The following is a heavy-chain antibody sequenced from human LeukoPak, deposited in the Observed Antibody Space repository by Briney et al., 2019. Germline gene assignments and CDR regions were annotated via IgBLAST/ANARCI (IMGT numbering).Heavy chain of an antibody. D-gene: IGHD4/OR15-4a*01. V-gene: IGHV4-30-2*01. CDR1: GGSIRRGDYS. J-gene: IGHJ5*02. Sequence: SDTLALMCGVSGGSIRRGDYSGSWIRQPPAKGLEWIEYIYRNGSTYYNPSRKSRVTISVDRSKNQFSLQMSSVTAADTAVYHCARSLKGWFDIWGQGRLVTVS. CDR2: IYRNGST. CDR3: ARSLKGWFDI.